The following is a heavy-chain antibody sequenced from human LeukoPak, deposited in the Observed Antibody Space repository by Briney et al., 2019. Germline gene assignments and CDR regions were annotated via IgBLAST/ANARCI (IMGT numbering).Heavy chain of an antibody. Sequence: ASVKVSCKASGYSFTNYDINWVRQAAGQGLEWMGWVNPNNGDAGFSQKFQGRVTLTSDTSLTTAYMELTSLTSEDTAVYYCARGLGTYWGKDFLNWFDPWGQGTLVTVSS. CDR2: VNPNNGDA. J-gene: IGHJ5*02. CDR3: ARGLGTYWGKDFLNWFDP. D-gene: IGHD7-27*01. CDR1: GYSFTNYD. V-gene: IGHV1-8*02.